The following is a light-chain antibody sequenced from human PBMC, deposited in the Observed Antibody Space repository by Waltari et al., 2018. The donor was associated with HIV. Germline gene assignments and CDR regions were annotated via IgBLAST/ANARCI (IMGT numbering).Light chain of an antibody. CDR3: QVWDTTTDQYV. CDR1: NLGDKS. CDR2: DDT. Sequence: YALTQPPSVSVAPGRTASIACAGNNLGDKSVHWYQQKPGQAPILVIYDDTARPSGIPERFSGSNSGNTASLIISRVEAGDEADYYCQVWDTTTDQYVFGTGTKVTV. J-gene: IGLJ1*01. V-gene: IGLV3-21*03.